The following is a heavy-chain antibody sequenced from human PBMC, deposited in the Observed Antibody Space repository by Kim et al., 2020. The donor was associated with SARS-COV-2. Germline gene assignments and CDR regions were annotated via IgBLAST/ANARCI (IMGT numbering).Heavy chain of an antibody. J-gene: IGHJ5*02. CDR1: GGTFSSYA. CDR2: IIPILGIA. CDR3: ARGGERGYSYGNWFDP. Sequence: SVKVSCKASGGTFSSYAISWVRQAPGQGLEWMGRIIPILGIANYAQKFQGRVTITADKSTSTAYMELSSLRSEDTAVYYCARGGERGYSYGNWFDPWGQGTLVTVSS. D-gene: IGHD5-18*01. V-gene: IGHV1-69*04.